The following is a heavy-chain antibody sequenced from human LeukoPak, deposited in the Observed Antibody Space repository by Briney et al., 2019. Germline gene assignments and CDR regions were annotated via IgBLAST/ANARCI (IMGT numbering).Heavy chain of an antibody. Sequence: PGGSLRLSCAASGFTFSSYSMNWVRQAPGKGLEWVAVISYDGSNKYYADSVKGRFTISRDNSKNTLYLQMNSLRAEDTAVYYCARDLGAFDAFDIWGQGTMVTVSS. CDR1: GFTFSSYS. CDR2: ISYDGSNK. CDR3: ARDLGAFDAFDI. D-gene: IGHD3-16*01. V-gene: IGHV3-30*03. J-gene: IGHJ3*02.